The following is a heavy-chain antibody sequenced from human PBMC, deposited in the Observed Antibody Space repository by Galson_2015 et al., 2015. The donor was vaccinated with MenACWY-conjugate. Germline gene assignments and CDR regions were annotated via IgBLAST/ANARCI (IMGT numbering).Heavy chain of an antibody. CDR3: ARLGGNYRTTSHFDY. Sequence: SLRLSCAASGFTLSTYWMHWVRQAPGKGLVWVSRINSDGRSTSYADSVKGRFTISRDNAKNTLYLRMNSLRAEDTAVYYCARLGGNYRTTSHFDYWGQGTLVTVSS. CDR1: GFTLSTYW. D-gene: IGHD1-26*01. J-gene: IGHJ4*02. V-gene: IGHV3-74*01. CDR2: INSDGRST.